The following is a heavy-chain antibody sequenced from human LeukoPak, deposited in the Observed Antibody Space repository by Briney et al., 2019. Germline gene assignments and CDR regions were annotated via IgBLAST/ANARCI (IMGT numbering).Heavy chain of an antibody. CDR3: ARGLWFGELPSPFDY. J-gene: IGHJ4*02. CDR1: GFTFSSYA. CDR2: ISYDGSNK. Sequence: GRSLRLSCAASGFTFSSYAMHWVRQAPGKGLEWVAVISYDGSNKYYADSVKGRFTIFRDNSKNTLYLQMNSLRAADTAVYYCARGLWFGELPSPFDYWGQGTLVTVPS. D-gene: IGHD3-10*01. V-gene: IGHV3-30-3*01.